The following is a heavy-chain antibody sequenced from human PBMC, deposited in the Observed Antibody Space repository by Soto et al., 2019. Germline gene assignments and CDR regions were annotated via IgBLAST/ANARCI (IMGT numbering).Heavy chain of an antibody. CDR3: TTSIAASWVPFDYY. CDR2: IKSKTDGGTT. CDR1: GFTFSNAW. V-gene: IGHV3-15*01. D-gene: IGHD6-25*01. Sequence: GGSLRLSCAVSGFTFSNAWISWVRQAPGKGLEWVGRIKSKTDGGTTDYAAPVKGSFTISRDDSKNTLYLQMNSLKTEDTAVYYCTTSIAASWVPFDYYWGQGTLVTVSS. J-gene: IGHJ4*02.